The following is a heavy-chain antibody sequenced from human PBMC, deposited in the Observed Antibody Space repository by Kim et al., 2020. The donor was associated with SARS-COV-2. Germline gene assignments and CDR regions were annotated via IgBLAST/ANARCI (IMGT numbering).Heavy chain of an antibody. CDR1: GFTFRSYH. CDR2: ISGSGDRT. D-gene: IGHD6-6*01. V-gene: IGHV3-23*01. Sequence: GGSLRLSCAASGFTFRSYHMSWVRLAPGKGLEWVSGISGSGDRTYYADSVMGRFTISRDNSPNTLYLLMNSPRAGDTAVYYCAKRPEVFDYWGQGTLVTVSS. J-gene: IGHJ4*02. CDR3: AKRPEVFDY.